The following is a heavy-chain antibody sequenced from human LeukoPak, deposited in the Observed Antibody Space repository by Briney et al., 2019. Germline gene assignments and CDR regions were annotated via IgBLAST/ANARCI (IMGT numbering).Heavy chain of an antibody. CDR1: GYSFSSYW. V-gene: IGHV5-10-1*01. CDR2: IDPSDSYT. D-gene: IGHD3-22*01. CDR3: ARNRYYYDFSGYYVDY. J-gene: IGHJ4*02. Sequence: GESLKISCKGSGYSFSSYWISWVRQMPGKGLEWMGSIDPSDSYTNCSPSFQGHVTISTDKSISTAYLQWSSLRASDTAMYYCARNRYYYDFSGYYVDYWGQGTLITVSS.